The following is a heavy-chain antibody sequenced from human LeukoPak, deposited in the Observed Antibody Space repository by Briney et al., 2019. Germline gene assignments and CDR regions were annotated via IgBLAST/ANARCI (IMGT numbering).Heavy chain of an antibody. CDR2: IKQDGSEK. Sequence: GGSLRLSCAASGFTFSSYWMSWVRQAPGKGLEWVANIKQDGSEKYYVDSVKGRFTISRDNAKNSLYLQMNSLRAEDTAIYYCARGSPFGTTDFWGQGTLVTVSS. CDR1: GFTFSSYW. V-gene: IGHV3-7*01. D-gene: IGHD1-1*01. J-gene: IGHJ4*02. CDR3: ARGSPFGTTDF.